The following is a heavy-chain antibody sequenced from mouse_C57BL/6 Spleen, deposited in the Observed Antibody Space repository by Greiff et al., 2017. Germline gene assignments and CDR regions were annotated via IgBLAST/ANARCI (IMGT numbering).Heavy chain of an antibody. CDR1: GFTFSSYA. D-gene: IGHD2-1*01. J-gene: IGHJ4*01. V-gene: IGHV5-9-1*02. CDR2: ISSGGDYI. Sequence: EVQGVESGEGLVKPGGSLKLSCAASGFTFSSYAMAWVRQTPEKGLEWVAYISSGGDYIYYADNVKGRFTISRDNARNTLYLQMSRLKSEDTAMYYCTSDVYYGNYDYYAMDYWGQGTSVTVSS. CDR3: TSDVYYGNYDYYAMDY.